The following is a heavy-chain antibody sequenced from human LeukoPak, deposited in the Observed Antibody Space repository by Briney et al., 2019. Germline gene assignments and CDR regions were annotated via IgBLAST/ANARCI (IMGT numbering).Heavy chain of an antibody. V-gene: IGHV1-8*01. CDR1: GYTFTSYD. CDR2: MNPNSGNT. J-gene: IGHJ4*02. CDR3: ARDKEWIQLRSWSGIEIDY. Sequence: GASVKVSCKASGYTFTSYDINWVRQATGQGLEWMGWMNPNSGNTGYAQKFQGRVTMTTDTSTSTAYMELRSLRSDDTAVYYCARDKEWIQLRSWSGIEIDYWGQGTLVTVSS. D-gene: IGHD5-18*01.